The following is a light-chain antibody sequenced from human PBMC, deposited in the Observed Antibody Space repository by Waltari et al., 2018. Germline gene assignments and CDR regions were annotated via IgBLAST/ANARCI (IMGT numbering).Light chain of an antibody. J-gene: IGLJ1*01. CDR3: CSYATRDSYV. CDR1: SSDVGGYNY. CDR2: DVS. V-gene: IGLV2-14*03. Sequence: QSALTQPASVSGSPGQSITISCTGTSSDVGGYNYVSWYQQHPGKAPTFMFYDVSKRPAGVSDLFSGSNSVNTVSRTISGLQAEDEADYYCCSYATRDSYVFGTGTKVTVL.